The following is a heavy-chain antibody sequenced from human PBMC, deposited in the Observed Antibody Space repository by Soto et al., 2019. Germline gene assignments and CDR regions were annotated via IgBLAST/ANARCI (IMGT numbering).Heavy chain of an antibody. D-gene: IGHD3-10*01. Sequence: QITLKESGPTLVKPTQTLTLTCTFSGFSLSTGVGVGWIRQPPGKALECLALIYWDDDKRYSSSLKSRLTITKDTSKNQVVLIMTCRDTVYKATYYCALKFYYGSGSLDYWGQGILVTVSS. CDR2: IYWDDDK. CDR3: ALKFYYGSGSLDY. V-gene: IGHV2-5*02. J-gene: IGHJ4*02. CDR1: GFSLSTGVG.